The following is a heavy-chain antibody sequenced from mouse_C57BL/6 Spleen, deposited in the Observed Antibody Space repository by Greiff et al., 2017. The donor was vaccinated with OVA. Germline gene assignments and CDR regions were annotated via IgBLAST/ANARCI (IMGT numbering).Heavy chain of an antibody. D-gene: IGHD1-1*01. V-gene: IGHV1-52*01. CDR3: ARGVYYGSSDWYFDV. Sequence: VQLQQPGAELVRPGSSVKLSCKASGYTFTSYWMHWVKQRPIQGLEWIGNIDPSDSETHYNQKFKDKATLTVDKSSSTAYMQLSSLTSEDSAVYYCARGVYYGSSDWYFDVWGTGTTVTVSS. J-gene: IGHJ1*03. CDR2: IDPSDSET. CDR1: GYTFTSYW.